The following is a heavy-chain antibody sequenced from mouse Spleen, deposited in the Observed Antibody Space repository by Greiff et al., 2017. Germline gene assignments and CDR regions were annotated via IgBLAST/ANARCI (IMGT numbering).Heavy chain of an antibody. CDR2: INSNGGST. CDR3: ARDRSSGYDYAMDY. J-gene: IGHJ4*01. CDR1: GFTFSSYG. V-gene: IGHV5-6-3*01. D-gene: IGHD3-1*01. Sequence: EVQLVESGGGLVQPGGSLKLSCAASGFTFSSYGMSWVRQTPDKRLELVATINSNGGSTYYPDSVKGRFTISRDNAKNTLYLQMSSLKSEDTAMYYCARDRSSGYDYAMDYWGQGTSVTVSS.